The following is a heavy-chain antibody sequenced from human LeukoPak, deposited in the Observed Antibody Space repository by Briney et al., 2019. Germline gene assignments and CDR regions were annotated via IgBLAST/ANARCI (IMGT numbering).Heavy chain of an antibody. D-gene: IGHD3-9*01. Sequence: GGSLRLSCAASGFTVSSNNMSWVRQAPGKGLEWVSVIYSGGSTYYADSVKGRFTISRDNSKNTLYLQMNSLRAEDTAVYYCAREGILRYFDRGAFDIWGQGTMVTVSS. CDR3: AREGILRYFDRGAFDI. V-gene: IGHV3-53*01. CDR2: IYSGGST. J-gene: IGHJ3*02. CDR1: GFTVSSNN.